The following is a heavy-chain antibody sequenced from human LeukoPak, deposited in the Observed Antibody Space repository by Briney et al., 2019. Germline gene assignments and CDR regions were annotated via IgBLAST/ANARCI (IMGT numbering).Heavy chain of an antibody. J-gene: IGHJ4*02. CDR2: IIPIFGTA. V-gene: IGHV1-69*06. Sequence: ASVKVSCKASGGTFSSYAISWVRQAPGQGLEWMGGIIPIFGTANYAQKFQGRVKITADKSTSTAYMELSSLRSEDTAVYYCARDLPDSSGYADYWGQGTLVTVSS. CDR1: GGTFSSYA. D-gene: IGHD3-22*01. CDR3: ARDLPDSSGYADY.